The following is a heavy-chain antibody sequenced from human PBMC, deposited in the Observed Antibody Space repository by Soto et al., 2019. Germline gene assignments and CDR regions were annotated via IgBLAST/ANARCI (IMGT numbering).Heavy chain of an antibody. J-gene: IGHJ5*02. CDR2: IIPIFGTA. V-gene: IGHV1-69*06. CDR3: ARLLYYYGSGA. CDR1: GGTFSSYA. Sequence: GASVKVSCKXSGGTFSSYAISWVRQAPGQGLEWMGGIIPIFGTANYAQKFQGRVTITADKSTSTAYMELSSLRSEDTAVYYCARLLYYYGSGAWGQGTLVTVSS. D-gene: IGHD3-10*01.